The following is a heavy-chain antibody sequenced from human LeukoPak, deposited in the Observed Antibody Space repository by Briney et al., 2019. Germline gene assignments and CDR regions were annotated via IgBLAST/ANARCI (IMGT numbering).Heavy chain of an antibody. J-gene: IGHJ4*02. CDR1: AFTFNSYA. Sequence: GGSLRLSCVASAFTFNSYAMSWVRQAPGKGLEWVSCISSGGGSTYYADSVKGRFTVSRDNSKNTLYLQMNSLRAEDTAVYYCAKATSGGIFDYWGQGTLVTVSS. V-gene: IGHV3-23*01. CDR2: ISSGGGST. CDR3: AKATSGGIFDY. D-gene: IGHD3-10*01.